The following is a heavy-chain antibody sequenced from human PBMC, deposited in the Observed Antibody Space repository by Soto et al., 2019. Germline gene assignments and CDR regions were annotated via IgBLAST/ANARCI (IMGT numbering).Heavy chain of an antibody. CDR1: GGTFSSYT. D-gene: IGHD6-13*01. CDR3: ARGNSSSWYWFDP. J-gene: IGHJ5*02. CDR2: VIPILDIA. V-gene: IGHV1-69*02. Sequence: QVQLVQSGAEVKKPGSSVKVSCKASGGTFSSYTISWVRQAPGQGLEWMGRVIPILDIANYAQKFQGRVTSTADKSTSTAYMELSSLRSEDTAVYYCARGNSSSWYWFDPWGQGTLVTVSS.